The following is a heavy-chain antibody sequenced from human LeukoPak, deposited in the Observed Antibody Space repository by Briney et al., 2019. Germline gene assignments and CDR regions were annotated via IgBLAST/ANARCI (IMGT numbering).Heavy chain of an antibody. CDR2: IRYDGSNK. CDR3: AKDQEVGATTIDY. V-gene: IGHV3-30*02. D-gene: IGHD1-26*01. J-gene: IGHJ4*02. CDR1: GFTFSSYW. Sequence: PGGSLRLSCAASGFTFSSYWMSWVRQAPGKGLEWVAFIRYDGSNKYYADSVKGRFTISRDNSKNTLYLQMNSLRVEGTAVYYCAKDQEVGATTIDYWGQGTLVTVSS.